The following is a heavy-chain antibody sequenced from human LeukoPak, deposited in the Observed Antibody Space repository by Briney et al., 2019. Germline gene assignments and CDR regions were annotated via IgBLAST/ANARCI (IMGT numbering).Heavy chain of an antibody. Sequence: GGSLRLSCAASGFIFSDYYMSWIRQAPGKGLEWVSYISSSSSYTNYADSVKGRFTISRDNAKNSLYLQMNSLRAEDTAVYYCALSGSYYNFDYWGQGTLVTVSS. CDR3: ALSGSYYNFDY. CDR1: GFIFSDYY. CDR2: ISSSSSYT. D-gene: IGHD1-26*01. J-gene: IGHJ4*02. V-gene: IGHV3-11*06.